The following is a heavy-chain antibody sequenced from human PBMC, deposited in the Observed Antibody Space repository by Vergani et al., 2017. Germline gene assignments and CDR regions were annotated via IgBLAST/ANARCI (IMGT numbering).Heavy chain of an antibody. V-gene: IGHV3-30*18. CDR1: GFTFSSYG. Sequence: QVQLVESGGGVVQPGRSLRLSCAASGFTFSSYGMHWVRQAPGKGLEWVAVISYVGSNKYYADSVKGRFTISRDNSKNTLYLQMNSLRAEDTAVYYCAKALYSSSGNYDYYMDVWGKGTTVTVSS. CDR3: AKALYSSSGNYDYYMDV. CDR2: ISYVGSNK. J-gene: IGHJ6*03. D-gene: IGHD6-6*01.